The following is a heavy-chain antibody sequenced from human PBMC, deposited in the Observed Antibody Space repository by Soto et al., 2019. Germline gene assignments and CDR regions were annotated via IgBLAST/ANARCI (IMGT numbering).Heavy chain of an antibody. V-gene: IGHV4-59*01. J-gene: IGHJ4*02. CDR1: GGSISNFY. D-gene: IGHD3-16*01. CDR2: ISYSGNT. Sequence: SETLSLTFTVSGGSISNFYWSWIRQPPGKGLEWIGYISYSGNTNYNPSLKSRVSISVDTSKNQLSLNLTSVTAADTAVYYCARAPIVISRSYFDSSGQRTPLPLSS. CDR3: ARAPIVISRSYFDS.